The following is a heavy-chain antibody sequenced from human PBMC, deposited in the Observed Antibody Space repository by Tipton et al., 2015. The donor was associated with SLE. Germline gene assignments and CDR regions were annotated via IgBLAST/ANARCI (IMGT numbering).Heavy chain of an antibody. V-gene: IGHV6-1*01. CDR2: TYYRSKWYN. CDR1: GDSVSSNSAA. D-gene: IGHD3-3*01. J-gene: IGHJ2*01. Sequence: GLVKPSQTLSLTCAISGDSVSSNSAAWNWIRQSPSRGLEWLGRTYYRSKWYNDYAVSVKSRITINPDTSKNQFSLQLNSVTPEDTAVYYCARDKGYDFWSASRWYFDLWGRGTLVTVSS. CDR3: ARDKGYDFWSASRWYFDL.